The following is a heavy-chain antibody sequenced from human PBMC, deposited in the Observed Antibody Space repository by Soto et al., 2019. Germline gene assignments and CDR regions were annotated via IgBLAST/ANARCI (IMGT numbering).Heavy chain of an antibody. D-gene: IGHD3-3*01. J-gene: IGHJ4*02. V-gene: IGHV4-59*08. CDR2: IYYSGST. CDR1: GGSISSYY. Sequence: PSETLSLTCTVSGGSISSYYWSWIRQPPGKGLEWIGYIYYSGSTNYNPSLKSRVTISVDTSKNQFSLKLSSVTAADTAVYYCARHAFLGPSTPSPFDYWGQGTLVTVSS. CDR3: ARHAFLGPSTPSPFDY.